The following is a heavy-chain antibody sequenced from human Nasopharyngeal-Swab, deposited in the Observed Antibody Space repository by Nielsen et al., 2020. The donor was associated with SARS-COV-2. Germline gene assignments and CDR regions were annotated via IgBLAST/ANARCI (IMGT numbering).Heavy chain of an antibody. CDR3: ARANRAGARIFGVVTHLDY. CDR1: GGSISSGGYY. Sequence: SETLSLTCTVSGGSISSGGYYWSWIRQHPGKGLEWIGYIYDSGSTYYNPSLKSRVTISVDTSKNQFSLKLSSVTAADTAVYYCARANRAGARIFGVVTHLDYWGQGTLVTVSS. V-gene: IGHV4-31*03. J-gene: IGHJ4*02. D-gene: IGHD3-3*01. CDR2: IYDSGST.